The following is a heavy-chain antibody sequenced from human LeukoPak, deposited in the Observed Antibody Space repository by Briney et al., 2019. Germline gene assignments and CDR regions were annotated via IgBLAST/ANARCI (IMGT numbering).Heavy chain of an antibody. D-gene: IGHD1-26*01. J-gene: IGHJ4*02. CDR1: GLTFYDQA. CDR2: ISGSGGST. V-gene: IGHV3-23*01. CDR3: AKGLGATYYFDY. Sequence: GGSLRLSCAASGLTFYDQAMHWVRQAPGKGLEWVSAISGSGGSTYYADSVKGRFTISRDNSKNTLYLQMNSLRAEDTAVYYCAKGLGATYYFDYWGQGTLVTVSS.